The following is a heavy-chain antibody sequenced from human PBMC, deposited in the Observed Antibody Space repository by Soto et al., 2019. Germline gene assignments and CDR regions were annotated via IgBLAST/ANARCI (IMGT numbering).Heavy chain of an antibody. CDR1: GGSISSYY. J-gene: IGHJ4*02. CDR2: IYYSGST. V-gene: IGHV4-59*01. Sequence: ASETLSLTCTVSGGSISSYYWSWIRQPPGKGLEWIGYIYYSGSTNCNPSLKSRVTISVDTSKNQFSLKLSSVTAADTAVYYCARGHYDFWSGYHYYFDYWAQRTLVTVSS. CDR3: ARGHYDFWSGYHYYFDY. D-gene: IGHD3-3*01.